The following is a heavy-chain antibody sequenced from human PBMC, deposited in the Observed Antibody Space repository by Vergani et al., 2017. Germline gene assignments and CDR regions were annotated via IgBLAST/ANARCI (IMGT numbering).Heavy chain of an antibody. CDR1: GFSLSGYW. CDR2: IKSDGSIT. V-gene: IGHV3-74*01. J-gene: IGHJ5*01. D-gene: IGHD2-8*01. Sequence: EVQLVESGGGLIHPGGSLRLSCEGSGFSLSGYWMHWVSQSPEKGLVWVSRIKSDGSITNYADSVKVRFTISRDNAKNTLYLEMNSLIGDDTAIYYSVKSTFNGPCFMSNWFDSWGQGTLVTVSS. CDR3: VKSTFNGPCFMSNWFDS.